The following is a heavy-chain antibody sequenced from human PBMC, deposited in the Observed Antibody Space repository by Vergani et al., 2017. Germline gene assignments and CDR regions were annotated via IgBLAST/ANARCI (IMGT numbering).Heavy chain of an antibody. CDR2: IYYSGST. CDR1: GGSIRSSSYY. V-gene: IGHV4-39*01. J-gene: IGHJ4*02. CDR3: ARSRYSSGLAPGY. D-gene: IGHD6-19*01. Sequence: QLQLQESGPGLVKPSETLSLTCTVSGGSIRSSSYYWGWIRQPPGKGLEWIGSIYYSGSTYYNPSLTSRVTISVDTSKNQFSLKLSSVTAADTAVYYCARSRYSSGLAPGYWGQGTLVTVSS.